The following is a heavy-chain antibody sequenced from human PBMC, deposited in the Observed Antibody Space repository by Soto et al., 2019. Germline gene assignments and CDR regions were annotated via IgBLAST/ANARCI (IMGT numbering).Heavy chain of an antibody. CDR3: AKRATTGTTGFDDY. V-gene: IGHV3-23*01. J-gene: IGHJ4*02. D-gene: IGHD1-7*01. CDR2: ISCSGGST. Sequence: EVQLLESGGGLVQPGGSLRLSCAASGFTFSSYAMSWVRQAPGKGLEWVAAISCSGGSTYYADSVKGLFTISRDNSKNTLYLQMNSLRAEDTAVYYCAKRATTGTTGFDDYWGQGTLVTVSS. CDR1: GFTFSSYA.